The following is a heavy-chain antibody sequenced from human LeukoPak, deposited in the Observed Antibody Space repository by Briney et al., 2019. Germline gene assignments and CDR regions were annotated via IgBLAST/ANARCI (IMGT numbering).Heavy chain of an antibody. CDR2: ISSDGSLE. Sequence: GGSLRLSCAASGFTFSGYAMHWVRQAPGKGLEWLAVISSDGSLEYYADSVKGRFTISRDNSKNTLYLQMNSLRPEDTAVYYCARDPVPADARQFDYWGQGTLVTVSS. CDR1: GFTFSGYA. V-gene: IGHV3-30-3*01. CDR3: ARDPVPADARQFDY. D-gene: IGHD2-2*01. J-gene: IGHJ4*02.